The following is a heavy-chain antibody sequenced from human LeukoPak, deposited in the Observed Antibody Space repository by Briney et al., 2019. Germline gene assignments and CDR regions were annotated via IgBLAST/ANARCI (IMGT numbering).Heavy chain of an antibody. CDR1: GFTFSSYS. D-gene: IGHD3-16*02. V-gene: IGHV3-21*01. CDR2: ISSSSSYI. CDR3: AGGVWGSYRYDY. Sequence: PGGSLRLSCAASGFTFSSYSMNWVRQAPGKGLEWVSSISSSSSYIYYADSVKGRFTISRDNAKNSLYLQMNSLRAEDTAVYYCAGGVWGSYRYDYWGQGTLVTVSS. J-gene: IGHJ4*02.